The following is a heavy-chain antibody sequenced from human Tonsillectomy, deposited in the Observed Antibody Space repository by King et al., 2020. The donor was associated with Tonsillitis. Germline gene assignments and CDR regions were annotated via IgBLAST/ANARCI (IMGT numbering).Heavy chain of an antibody. D-gene: IGHD5-12*01. Sequence: VQLVESGAEVKKPGASVKVSCKASGYTFTSYGISWVRQAPGQGLEWMGWISGYNGNTNYAQKIQGRVTMTTDTSTSTAYMELRSLRSDDTAVYYFAGGGGYSGYEGDFDYWGQGTLVTVSS. CDR1: GYTFTSYG. CDR3: AGGGGYSGYEGDFDY. CDR2: ISGYNGNT. J-gene: IGHJ4*02. V-gene: IGHV1-18*04.